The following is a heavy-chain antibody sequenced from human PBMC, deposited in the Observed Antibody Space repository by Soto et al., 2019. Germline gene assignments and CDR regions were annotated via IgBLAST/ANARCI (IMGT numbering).Heavy chain of an antibody. Sequence: SETLSLTCTVSGGSISSGDYYWSWIRQPPGKGLEWIGYIYYSGSTYYNPSLKSRVTISVDTSKSQFSLKLSSVTAADTAVYYCARGAGYYDSSRYTGNWIHPWGQGTLVTVSS. CDR2: IYYSGST. D-gene: IGHD3-22*01. J-gene: IGHJ5*02. CDR3: ARGAGYYDSSRYTGNWIHP. CDR1: GGSISSGDYY. V-gene: IGHV4-30-4*01.